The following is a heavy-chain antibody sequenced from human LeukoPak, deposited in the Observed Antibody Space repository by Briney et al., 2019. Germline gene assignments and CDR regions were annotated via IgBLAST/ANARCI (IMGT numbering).Heavy chain of an antibody. CDR3: ARGRDHQRRHTPFDY. V-gene: IGHV1-69*05. CDR1: GGTFISYA. Sequence: SVKVSCKASGGTFISYAISWVRQAPGQGLEWMGGIIPIFGTANYAQKFQGRVTITTDESTSPAYMELSSLRSEDTAVYYCARGRDHQRRHTPFDYWGQGTLVTVSS. CDR2: IIPIFGTA. J-gene: IGHJ4*02. D-gene: IGHD6-25*01.